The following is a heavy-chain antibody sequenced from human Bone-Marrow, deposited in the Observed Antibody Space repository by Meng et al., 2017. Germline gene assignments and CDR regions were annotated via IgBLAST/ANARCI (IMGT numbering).Heavy chain of an antibody. J-gene: IGHJ1*01. D-gene: IGHD3-22*01. V-gene: IGHV4-39*07. Sequence: GSLRLSCTVPGGSISSSSYYWGWIRQPPGKGLEWIGSIYYSGSTYYNPSLKSRVTISVDTSKNQFSLKLSSVIAADTAVYYCARERYGTSGYYIEYFQHWGQGTLVTVSS. CDR3: ARERYGTSGYYIEYFQH. CDR2: IYYSGST. CDR1: GGSISSSSYY.